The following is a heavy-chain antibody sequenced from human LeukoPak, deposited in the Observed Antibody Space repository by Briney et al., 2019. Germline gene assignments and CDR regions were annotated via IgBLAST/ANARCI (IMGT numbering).Heavy chain of an antibody. CDR3: ARSSAATGMDV. D-gene: IGHD1-26*01. Sequence: GGSLRLSCAASGFTFSSYDMHWVRQATGKGLEWVSAIGIAGATDYPGSVKGRFTISRENAKNSLYLHMNSLRAGETAVYYCARSSAATGMDVWGQGTTVTVSS. J-gene: IGHJ6*02. CDR1: GFTFSSYD. V-gene: IGHV3-13*01. CDR2: IGIAGAT.